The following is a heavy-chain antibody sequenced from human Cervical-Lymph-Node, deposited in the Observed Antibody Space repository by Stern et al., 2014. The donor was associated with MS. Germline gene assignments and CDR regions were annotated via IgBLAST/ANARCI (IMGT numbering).Heavy chain of an antibody. CDR1: GFTFTNYW. CDR3: ARDRGGNYYDGTQY. CDR2: INADGSST. V-gene: IGHV3-74*01. D-gene: IGHD3-22*01. J-gene: IGHJ4*02. Sequence: MQLVQSGGGLVQPGESLRLSCAASGFTFTNYWMHWVRQPPGKGLVWVSRINADGSSTDYADSVKGRFTISRDNDNNTLYLQVNSLRTEDTAVYYCARDRGGNYYDGTQYGAQGTLVIVSS.